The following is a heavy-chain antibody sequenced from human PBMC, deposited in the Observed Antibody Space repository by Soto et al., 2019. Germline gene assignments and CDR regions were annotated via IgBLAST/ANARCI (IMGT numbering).Heavy chain of an antibody. V-gene: IGHV1-18*01. J-gene: IGHJ5*02. CDR2: ISAYNGNT. D-gene: IGHD6-6*01. CDR1: GYSLTGYA. CDR3: ARDRVTARPRWFDL. Sequence: AALNVACKASGYSLTGYAMHWVSHAPGQGLEWMGWISAYNGNTNYAQKFQGRVTMTTDTSTSTAYMELRSLRSDDTAVYYCARDRVTARPRWFDLWGQGTLVTVSS.